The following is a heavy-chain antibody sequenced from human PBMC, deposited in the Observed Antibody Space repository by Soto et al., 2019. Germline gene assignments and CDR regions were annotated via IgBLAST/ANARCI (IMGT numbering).Heavy chain of an antibody. CDR1: GGTFSNSP. D-gene: IGHD1-26*01. J-gene: IGHJ4*02. Sequence: QVQLVQSGAELRKPGSAVKLSCKASGGTFSNSPISWVRQIPGQGPEWMGRIIPSPARTIYSRKFRGRVTLTADKSTQTVYMTLSSLTTEDSGVYYCARDPVGACSFDYWGQRTLVTVSS. V-gene: IGHV1-69*08. CDR2: IIPSPART. CDR3: ARDPVGACSFDY.